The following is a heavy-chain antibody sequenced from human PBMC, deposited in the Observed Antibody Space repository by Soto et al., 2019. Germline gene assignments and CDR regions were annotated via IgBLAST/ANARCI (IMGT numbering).Heavy chain of an antibody. CDR1: GGTFSSYS. V-gene: IGHV1-69*01. J-gene: IGHJ4*02. D-gene: IGHD2-8*02. CDR3: ARSPNICTVKYYFDY. Sequence: QVQLVQSGAEVKKPGSSVKVSCKASGGTFSSYSINWVRQAPGQGLEWMGGIIPIFGTANNAQKFQGRVTITANESATIVNMELSSLRSEDTAVYYCARSPNICTVKYYFDYWGQGTLVTVSS. CDR2: IIPIFGTA.